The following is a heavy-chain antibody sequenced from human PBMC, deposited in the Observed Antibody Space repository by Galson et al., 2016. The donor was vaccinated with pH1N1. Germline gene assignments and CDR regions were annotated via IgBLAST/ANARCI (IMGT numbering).Heavy chain of an antibody. CDR3: ARDKRERPGYSSGWCGDY. V-gene: IGHV3-30*02. Sequence: SLRLSCSASGFTFSNYGMHWVRQAPGKGLEWLSFIHYDGSKTYQLDSVKGRFTISRDNSKNTLYLQMNSLRAEDTAVYYCARDKRERPGYSSGWCGDYWGPGSLVTVSA. CDR2: IHYDGSKT. J-gene: IGHJ4*02. D-gene: IGHD6-19*01. CDR1: GFTFSNYG.